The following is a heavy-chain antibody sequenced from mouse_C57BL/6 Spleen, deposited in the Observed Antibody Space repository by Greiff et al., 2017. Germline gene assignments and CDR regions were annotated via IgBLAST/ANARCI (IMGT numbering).Heavy chain of an antibody. J-gene: IGHJ2*01. D-gene: IGHD1-1*01. CDR2: INSDGSST. CDR3: ARAYGYYYGSSPFDY. CDR1: GFTFSDYY. V-gene: IGHV5-16*01. Sequence: EVKVVESEGGLVQPGSSMKLSCTASGFTFSDYYMAWVRQVPEKGLEWVANINSDGSSTYYLDSLKSRFIISRDNAKNILYLQMSSLKSEDTATYYCARAYGYYYGSSPFDYWGQGTTLTVSS.